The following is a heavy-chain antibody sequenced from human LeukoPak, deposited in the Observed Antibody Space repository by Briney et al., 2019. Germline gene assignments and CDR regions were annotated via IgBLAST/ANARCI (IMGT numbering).Heavy chain of an antibody. J-gene: IGHJ6*02. D-gene: IGHD5-12*01. CDR3: ARDDSGYDRFYHYGMDV. CDR1: GVTFSTSS. V-gene: IGHV3-21*01. Sequence: SGGSLRLSCAASGVTFSTSSMNWVRHAPGKGLEWVSSISGSSSYIYYADSLKGRFTISRDDAKNSLYLQMNSLRAEDTAVYYCARDDSGYDRFYHYGMDVWGQGTTVTVSS. CDR2: ISGSSSYI.